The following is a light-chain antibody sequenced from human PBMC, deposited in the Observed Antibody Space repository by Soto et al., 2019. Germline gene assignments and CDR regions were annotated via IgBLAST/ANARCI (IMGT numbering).Light chain of an antibody. CDR3: QQNYRSPYT. V-gene: IGKV1-39*01. J-gene: IGKJ2*01. CDR1: QSINIY. CDR2: GES. Sequence: IQMTQSPSSLSASVGDSVTVTCRASQSINIYLNWYQQKPGKAPTLLIYGESSFQSGVPSRFAGGGSRTDFTLTISSLQPEDFATYDCQQNYRSPYTFGQGTKLEIK.